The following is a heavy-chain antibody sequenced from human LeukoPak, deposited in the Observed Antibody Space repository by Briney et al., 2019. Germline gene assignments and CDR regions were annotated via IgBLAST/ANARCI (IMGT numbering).Heavy chain of an antibody. CDR3: AKSMTLQWRGFFDL. V-gene: IGHV3-23*01. J-gene: IGHJ2*01. CDR2: ISGSGGSA. D-gene: IGHD6-19*01. CDR1: GFTFSSYA. Sequence: PGGSLRLSCAASGFTFSSYAMSWVRQAPGKGLEWVSAISGSGGSAYYADSVKGRFTISRDNSKNTLYLQMNSLRAEDTAIYYCAKSMTLQWRGFFDLWGRGTHVTVSS.